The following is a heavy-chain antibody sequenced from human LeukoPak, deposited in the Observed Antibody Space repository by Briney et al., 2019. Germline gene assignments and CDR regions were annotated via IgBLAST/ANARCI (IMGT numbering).Heavy chain of an antibody. V-gene: IGHV3-23*01. CDR3: AKGYSSGYYYSQTFDY. Sequence: GGSLRLSCAASGFTFSSYAMSWVRQAPGKGLEWVSAISGSGGSTYYADSVKGRFTISRDNSKNTLYLQMNCLRAEDTAVYYCAKGYSSGYYYSQTFDYWGQGTLVTVSS. CDR1: GFTFSSYA. CDR2: ISGSGGST. D-gene: IGHD3-22*01. J-gene: IGHJ4*02.